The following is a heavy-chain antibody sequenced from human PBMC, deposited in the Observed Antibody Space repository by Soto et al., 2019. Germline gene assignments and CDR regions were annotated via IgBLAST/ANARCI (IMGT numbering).Heavy chain of an antibody. CDR2: IIPIFGTA. J-gene: IGHJ4*02. Sequence: SVKVSCKASGGTFSSYAISWVRQAPGQGLEWMGGIIPIFGTANYAQKFQGRVTITADESTSTAYMELSSLRSEDTAVYYCARFSSSWYDRDYWGQGTLVTVSS. V-gene: IGHV1-69*13. CDR3: ARFSSSWYDRDY. D-gene: IGHD6-13*01. CDR1: GGTFSSYA.